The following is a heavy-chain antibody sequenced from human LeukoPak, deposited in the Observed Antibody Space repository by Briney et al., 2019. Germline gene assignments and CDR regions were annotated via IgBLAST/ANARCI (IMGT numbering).Heavy chain of an antibody. J-gene: IGHJ6*03. V-gene: IGHV1-69*05. D-gene: IGHD2-15*01. CDR3: ARGDSLYYYMDV. Sequence: SVKVSCKASGGTCSSYAISWVRQAPGQGLVWMRGIIPIFGTANYAQKFQGRVTITTDESTSTAYMELSSLRSEDTAVYYCARGDSLYYYMDVWGKGTTVTVSS. CDR1: GGTCSSYA. CDR2: IIPIFGTA.